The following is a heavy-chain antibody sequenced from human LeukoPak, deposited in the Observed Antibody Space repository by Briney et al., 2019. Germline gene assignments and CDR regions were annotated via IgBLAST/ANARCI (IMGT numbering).Heavy chain of an antibody. CDR2: IFYSGST. CDR3: ARRWYSSSWYFDY. CDR1: GGSISSRSFY. D-gene: IGHD6-13*01. J-gene: IGHJ4*02. Sequence: SETLSLTCTVSGGSISSRSFYWGWIRQPPGKGLEWIGTIFYSGSTYYNPSLKSRVTISVDTSKNQFSLRLSSVTAADTAVYYCARRWYSSSWYFDYWGQGTLVTVSS. V-gene: IGHV4-39*01.